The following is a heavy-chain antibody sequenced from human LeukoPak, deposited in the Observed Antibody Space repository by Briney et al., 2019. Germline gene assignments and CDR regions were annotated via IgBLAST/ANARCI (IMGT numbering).Heavy chain of an antibody. V-gene: IGHV4-39*01. CDR3: ARLGSSGWTRPNWFDP. Sequence: SETLSLTCTVSGGSISSSSYYWGWIRQPPGQGLEWIGSIYYSGSTYYNPSLKSRVTISVDTSKNQFSLKLSSVTAADTAVYYCARLGSSGWTRPNWFDPWGQGTLVTVSS. CDR2: IYYSGST. J-gene: IGHJ5*02. CDR1: GGSISSSSYY. D-gene: IGHD6-19*01.